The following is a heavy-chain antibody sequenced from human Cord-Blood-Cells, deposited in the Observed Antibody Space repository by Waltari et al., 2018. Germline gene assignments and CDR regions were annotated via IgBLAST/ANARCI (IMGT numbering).Heavy chain of an antibody. J-gene: IGHJ4*02. CDR2: INHSGST. V-gene: IGHV4-34*01. CDR3: ARVGVAGPSDY. CDR1: GGSFSGYY. Sequence: QVPLHQWGAGLLKPSETLSLTCAVYGGSFSGYYWSWIRQPPGTGLEWIGEINHSGSTNYNPSLKSRVTISVDTSKNQFSLKLSSVTAADTAVYYCARVGVAGPSDYWGQGTLVTVSS. D-gene: IGHD6-19*01.